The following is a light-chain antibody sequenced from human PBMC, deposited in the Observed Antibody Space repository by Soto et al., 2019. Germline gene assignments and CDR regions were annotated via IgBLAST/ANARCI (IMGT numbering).Light chain of an antibody. J-gene: IGKJ1*01. CDR3: QQYNNWQT. CDR2: GAS. V-gene: IGKV3-15*01. CDR1: QSVSSN. Sequence: EIVMTQSPATLSVSPGERATLSCRASQSVSSNLAWYQQKPGQAPRLLIYGASTRATGIPARFSGSGSGTEFTLTISSLQSEDFAVYYCQQYNNWQTFSQGTKVEIK.